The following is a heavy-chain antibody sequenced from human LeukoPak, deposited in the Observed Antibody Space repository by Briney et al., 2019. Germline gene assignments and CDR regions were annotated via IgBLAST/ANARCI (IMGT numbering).Heavy chain of an antibody. Sequence: GGSLRLSCAASGFTFSSFWMQWVRQAPGKGLVWVSRINTDGSSTTYADSVKGRFTISRDNAKNTLYLQMNSLRAEDTAVYYCARDPVRGVFAYWGRGTLVTVSS. J-gene: IGHJ4*02. D-gene: IGHD3-10*01. V-gene: IGHV3-74*01. CDR3: ARDPVRGVFAY. CDR2: INTDGSST. CDR1: GFTFSSFW.